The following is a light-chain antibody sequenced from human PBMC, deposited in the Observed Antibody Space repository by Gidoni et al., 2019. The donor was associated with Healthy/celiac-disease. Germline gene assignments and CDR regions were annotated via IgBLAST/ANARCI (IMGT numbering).Light chain of an antibody. J-gene: IGKJ2*01. Sequence: ELVLTQSPGTLSLSPGERATLSCRASQSVGSSYLAWYQQKPGQAPRLLIYGASSRATGIPDRFSGSGSGTDFTLTISRLEPDDFAVYYCQQYGSSPPMYTFGQGTKLEIK. CDR2: GAS. CDR1: QSVGSSY. V-gene: IGKV3-20*01. CDR3: QQYGSSPPMYT.